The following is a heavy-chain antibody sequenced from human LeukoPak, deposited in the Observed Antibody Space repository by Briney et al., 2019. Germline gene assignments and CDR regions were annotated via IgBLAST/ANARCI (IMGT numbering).Heavy chain of an antibody. CDR1: GLTFSSYG. D-gene: IGHD3-10*01. J-gene: IGHJ6*02. Sequence: GRSLRLSCAASGLTFSSYGMHWVRQAPGKGLEWVAIIWFDGSKKYYADSVKGRFTISRDNSKNTLFLQMNGLRADDTAVYYCARDRAGSGSYYNNAHGLDVWGQGTTVSVSS. V-gene: IGHV3-33*01. CDR2: IWFDGSKK. CDR3: ARDRAGSGSYYNNAHGLDV.